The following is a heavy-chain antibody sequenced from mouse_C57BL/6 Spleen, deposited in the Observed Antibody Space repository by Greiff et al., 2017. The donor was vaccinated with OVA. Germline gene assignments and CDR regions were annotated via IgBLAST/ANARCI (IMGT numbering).Heavy chain of an antibody. CDR3: AREGWDAPFDY. CDR2: IYPSDSET. CDR1: GYTFTSYW. D-gene: IGHD4-1*01. V-gene: IGHV1-61*01. J-gene: IGHJ2*01. Sequence: QVQLQQPGAELVRPGSSVKLSCKASGYTFTSYWMDWVKQRPGQGLEWIGNIYPSDSETHYNQKFKDKATLTVDKSSSTAYMQLSSLTSEDSAVYYCAREGWDAPFDYGGQGTTLTVSS.